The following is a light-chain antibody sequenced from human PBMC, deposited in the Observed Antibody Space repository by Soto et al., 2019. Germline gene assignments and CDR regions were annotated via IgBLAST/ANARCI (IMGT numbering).Light chain of an antibody. V-gene: IGLV2-8*01. CDR1: SSDVGGYNY. CDR2: EVN. CDR3: SSYAGSSNV. Sequence: QSALTQPPSASGSPGQSVAISRTGTSSDVGGYNYVSWYQQHPGKAPKLMIYEVNKRPSGVPDRFSGSKSGNMASLTVSGLQAEDEADYYCSSYAGSSNVFGTGTKVTVL. J-gene: IGLJ1*01.